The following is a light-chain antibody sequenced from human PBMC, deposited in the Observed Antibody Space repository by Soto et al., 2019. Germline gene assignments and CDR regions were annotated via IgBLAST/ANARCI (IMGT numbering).Light chain of an antibody. Sequence: VLTQSPATLSVSPGERAMVSCWASLNVGSALAWYQQKPGLAPRLLIYGTTTRATDTPARFSGSGSGTEFALTISSLQSEDFAVYYCQQYHKWPITFGQGTRLEIK. J-gene: IGKJ5*01. V-gene: IGKV3-15*01. CDR1: LNVGSA. CDR3: QQYHKWPIT. CDR2: GTT.